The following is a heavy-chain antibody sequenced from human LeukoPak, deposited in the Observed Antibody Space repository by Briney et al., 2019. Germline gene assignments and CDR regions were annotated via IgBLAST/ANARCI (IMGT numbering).Heavy chain of an antibody. CDR2: ISAHNGNT. V-gene: IGHV1-18*01. CDR1: GYTFTSYG. CDR3: AVEGYYYDSSGYSQPYFDY. D-gene: IGHD3-22*01. J-gene: IGHJ4*02. Sequence: ASVKVSCKASGYTFTSYGISWVRQAPGQGLEWTGWISAHNGNTNYAQKLQGRVTMTTDTSTSTAYMELRSLRSDDTAVYYCAVEGYYYDSSGYSQPYFDYWGQGTLVTVSS.